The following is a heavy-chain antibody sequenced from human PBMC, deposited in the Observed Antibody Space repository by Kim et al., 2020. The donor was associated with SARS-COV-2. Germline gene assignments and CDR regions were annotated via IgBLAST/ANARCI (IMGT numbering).Heavy chain of an antibody. CDR3: AIDIDYYFDY. V-gene: IGHV1-2*02. D-gene: IGHD3-9*01. J-gene: IGHJ4*02. CDR2: GT. Sequence: GTNYARKFQGRVTLTRDTSISTVYMEVNRLRSDDTAVYYCAIDIDYYFDYWGQGTLVTVSS.